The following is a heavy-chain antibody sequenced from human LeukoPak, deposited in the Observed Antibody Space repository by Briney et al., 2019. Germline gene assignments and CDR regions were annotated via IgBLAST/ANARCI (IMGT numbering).Heavy chain of an antibody. CDR3: ARGYSGYDLDY. D-gene: IGHD5-12*01. V-gene: IGHV1-3*01. Sequence: ASVKVSCKASGYTFTSYAMHWVRQAPGQRLEWMGWINAGNGNTKYSQKLQGRVTMTTDTSTSTAYMELRSLRSDDTAVYYCARGYSGYDLDYWGQGTLVTVSS. CDR2: INAGNGNT. CDR1: GYTFTSYA. J-gene: IGHJ4*02.